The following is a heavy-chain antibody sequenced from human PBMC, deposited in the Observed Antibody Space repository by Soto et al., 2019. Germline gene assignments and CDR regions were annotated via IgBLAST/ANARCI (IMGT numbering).Heavy chain of an antibody. V-gene: IGHV3-30-3*01. D-gene: IGHD6-19*01. CDR3: ARDPEQWLVPHYFDY. CDR2: ISYDGSNK. J-gene: IGHJ4*02. CDR1: GFTFSSYA. Sequence: PGGSVRLSCAASGFTFSSYAMHWVRQAPGKGLEWVAVISYDGSNKYYADSVKGRFTISRDNSKNTLYLQMNSLRAEDTAVYYCARDPEQWLVPHYFDYWGQGTLVTVSS.